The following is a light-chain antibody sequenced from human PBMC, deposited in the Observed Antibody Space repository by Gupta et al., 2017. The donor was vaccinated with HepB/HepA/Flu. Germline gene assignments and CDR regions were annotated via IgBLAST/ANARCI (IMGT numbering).Light chain of an antibody. J-gene: IGLJ3*02. Sequence: QSALTPPPSVSGPPGQSLTISCTGTSSDVGGYNYVSWYQQHPGKAPKVMIYDVTNRPSGVSNRFSGAKSGNTASLTISGLQAEDEADYYCSSYTSSSILVFGGGTKVTVL. CDR1: SSDVGGYNY. V-gene: IGLV2-14*01. CDR2: DVT. CDR3: SSYTSSSILV.